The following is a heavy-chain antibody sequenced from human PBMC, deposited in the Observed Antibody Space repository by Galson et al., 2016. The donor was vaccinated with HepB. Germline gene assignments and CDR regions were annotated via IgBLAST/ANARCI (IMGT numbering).Heavy chain of an antibody. V-gene: IGHV5-10-1*01. CDR3: ARAYNWDDEASGLDV. D-gene: IGHD1-1*01. CDR2: IDPTDSHT. J-gene: IGHJ6*02. Sequence: QSGAEVKKPGESLRLSCKASGYSFTSYWIHWVRQMPGKGLEWMGAIDPTDSHTNYSPSFQGHVTLSADKSVNTSYLQLSNLKASDTATYYCARAYNWDDEASGLDVWGQGTSVTVSS. CDR1: GYSFTSYW.